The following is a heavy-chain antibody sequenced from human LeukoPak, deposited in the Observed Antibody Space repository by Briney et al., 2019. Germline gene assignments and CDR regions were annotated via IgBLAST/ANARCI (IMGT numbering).Heavy chain of an antibody. D-gene: IGHD4-17*01. Sequence: GESLKISCKASGYSFTNYWISWVRQMPGKGLEWMGRIDPSDSYTKYSPSFEGHVTISVDKSISTAFLQWHRLNALDSAMYYCATGASKVTTDFANYWGQGTQVAVSS. J-gene: IGHJ4*02. V-gene: IGHV5-10-1*01. CDR3: ATGASKVTTDFANY. CDR1: GYSFTNYW. CDR2: IDPSDSYT.